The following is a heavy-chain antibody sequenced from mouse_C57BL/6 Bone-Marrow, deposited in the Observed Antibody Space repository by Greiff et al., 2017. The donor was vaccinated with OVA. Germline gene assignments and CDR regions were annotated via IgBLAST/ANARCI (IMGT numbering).Heavy chain of an antibody. CDR1: GFTFSSYA. Sequence: EVKLMESGGGLVKPGGSLKLSCAASGFTFSSYAMSWVRQTPEKRLEWVATISDGGSYTYYPDNVKGRFTIARDNAKNNLYLQMSHLKSEDTAMYYCARRIYYGSTHYYAMDYWGQGTSVTVSS. V-gene: IGHV5-4*03. J-gene: IGHJ4*01. CDR2: ISDGGSYT. CDR3: ARRIYYGSTHYYAMDY. D-gene: IGHD1-1*01.